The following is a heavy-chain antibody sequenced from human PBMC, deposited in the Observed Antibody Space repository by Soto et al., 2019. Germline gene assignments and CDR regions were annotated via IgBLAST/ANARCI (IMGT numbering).Heavy chain of an antibody. CDR3: ARESVVPANPYVNWFDP. Sequence: SETLSLTCTVSGGSVSSGSYYWSWIRQPPGKGLEWIGYIYYSGSTNYNPSLKSRVTISVDTSKNQFSLKLSSVTAADTAVYYCARESVVPANPYVNWFDPWGQGTLVTVSS. V-gene: IGHV4-61*01. D-gene: IGHD2-2*01. CDR2: IYYSGST. CDR1: GGSVSSGSYY. J-gene: IGHJ5*02.